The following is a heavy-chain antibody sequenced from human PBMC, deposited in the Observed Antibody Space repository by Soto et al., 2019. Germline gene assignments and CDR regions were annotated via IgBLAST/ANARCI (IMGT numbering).Heavy chain of an antibody. J-gene: IGHJ4*02. D-gene: IGHD4-4*01. Sequence: GPTLANPTQTLTLTCTFSGFSLSTRAVGVGWIRQPPGKALEWLALIYRNDGKRYSPSLESRLSITEDTSKNQVVLTMTNMDPLDTGTYYCAHSLSNFRFFDYWGQGTLVTVSS. CDR3: AHSLSNFRFFDY. CDR2: IYRNDGK. CDR1: GFSLSTRAVG. V-gene: IGHV2-5*01.